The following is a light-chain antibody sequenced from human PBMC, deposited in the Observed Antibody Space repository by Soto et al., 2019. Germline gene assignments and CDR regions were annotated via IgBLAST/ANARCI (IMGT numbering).Light chain of an antibody. CDR1: QDIRSN. CDR3: LQDYNYPLT. CDR2: DVS. Sequence: AIQMTQSASSLSASVGDRVTIACGASQDIRSNLDWYQQKPGKAPKLLIYDVSNLQSGVPSRFSGSGSGTDFTLTISSLPPEDFAPYYCLQDYNYPLTFGGGTKVDIK. J-gene: IGKJ4*01. V-gene: IGKV1-6*01.